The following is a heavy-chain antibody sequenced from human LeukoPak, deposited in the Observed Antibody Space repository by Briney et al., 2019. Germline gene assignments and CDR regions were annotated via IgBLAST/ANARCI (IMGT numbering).Heavy chain of an antibody. D-gene: IGHD1-26*01. CDR1: GGTFSSYA. Sequence: ASVKVSCKASGGTFSSYAISWVRQAPGQGLEWMGGIIPIFGTANYAQKFQGRVTITTDESTSTAYMELSSLRSEDTAVYYCARADREHQGDFDYWGQGTLVTVSS. CDR2: IIPIFGTA. J-gene: IGHJ4*02. V-gene: IGHV1-69*05. CDR3: ARADREHQGDFDY.